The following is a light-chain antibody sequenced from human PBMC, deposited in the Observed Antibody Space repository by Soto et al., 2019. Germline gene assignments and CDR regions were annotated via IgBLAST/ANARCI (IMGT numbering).Light chain of an antibody. J-gene: IGKJ1*01. CDR3: QQYNNWPPT. Sequence: EIVMTQSPATLSVSPGERATLYCRASQSVSSNLAWYQQKPGQAPRLLIYGASTRATGISAKFSGSGSGTEFTPTISSLQSEDFAVYYCQQYNNWPPTFGQGTKVEIK. CDR1: QSVSSN. CDR2: GAS. V-gene: IGKV3-15*01.